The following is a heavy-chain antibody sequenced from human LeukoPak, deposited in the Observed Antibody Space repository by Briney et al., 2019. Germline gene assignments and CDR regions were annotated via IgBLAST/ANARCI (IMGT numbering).Heavy chain of an antibody. Sequence: PGGSLRLSCAASGFTFSSYGMHWVRQAPGKGLEWVAVISYDGSNKYYADSVKGRFTISRDNSKNTLYLQMDSLRAEDTAVYYCAKDLGLGFDYWGQGTLVTVSS. CDR3: AKDLGLGFDY. D-gene: IGHD3-16*01. CDR2: ISYDGSNK. V-gene: IGHV3-30*18. J-gene: IGHJ4*02. CDR1: GFTFSSYG.